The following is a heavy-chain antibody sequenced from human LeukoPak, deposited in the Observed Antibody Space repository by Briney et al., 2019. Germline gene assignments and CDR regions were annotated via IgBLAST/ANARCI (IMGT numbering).Heavy chain of an antibody. Sequence: ASVKISCKSSGYTFTNYGISWVRQAPGQGLEWMGWTSAYNGNTNYAQKLQGRVTMTTDTSTSTAYMELRSLRSDDTAVYYCARDKPLDLEWLPLTPNFDYWGQGTLVTVSS. CDR1: GYTFTNYG. CDR2: TSAYNGNT. CDR3: ARDKPLDLEWLPLTPNFDY. D-gene: IGHD3-3*01. V-gene: IGHV1-18*01. J-gene: IGHJ4*02.